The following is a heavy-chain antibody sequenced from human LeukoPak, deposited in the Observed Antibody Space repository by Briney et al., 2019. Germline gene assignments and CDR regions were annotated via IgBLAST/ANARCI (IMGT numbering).Heavy chain of an antibody. J-gene: IGHJ5*02. CDR1: GGSFSGYY. CDR3: ARGTRGFTMVRGVMGTNWFDP. D-gene: IGHD3-10*01. CDR2: INHSGST. V-gene: IGHV4-34*01. Sequence: SETLSLTCAVYGGSFSGYYWSWIRQPPGKGLEWIGEINHSGSTNYNPSLKSRVTISVDTSKNQFSLKLSSVTAADTAVYYCARGTRGFTMVRGVMGTNWFDPWGQGTLVTVSS.